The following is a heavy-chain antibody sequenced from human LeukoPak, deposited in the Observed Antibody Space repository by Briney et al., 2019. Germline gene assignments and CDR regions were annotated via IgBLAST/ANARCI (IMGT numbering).Heavy chain of an antibody. J-gene: IGHJ4*02. Sequence: SETLSLTCTVSGGSISSYNWSWIRQPPGKGLEWIGYIYYSGSTNYNPSLKSRVTISVDTSKNQFSLKLSSVTAADTAVYYCARDLNYDFWSGYYYWGQGSLVTVSS. D-gene: IGHD3-3*01. CDR1: GGSISSYN. V-gene: IGHV4-59*01. CDR3: ARDLNYDFWSGYYY. CDR2: IYYSGST.